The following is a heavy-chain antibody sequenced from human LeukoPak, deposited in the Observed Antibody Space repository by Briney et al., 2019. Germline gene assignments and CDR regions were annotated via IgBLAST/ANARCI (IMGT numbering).Heavy chain of an antibody. Sequence: PSETLSLTCTVSGGSISSGGYYWSWIRQPPGKGLEWIGYIYHSGSTYYNPSLKSRVTISVDRTKNQFSLKLSSVTAADPAVYYCARKDFGRGGAFDIWGQGTMVTVSS. CDR3: ARKDFGRGGAFDI. CDR2: IYHSGST. V-gene: IGHV4-30-2*01. D-gene: IGHD3-10*01. J-gene: IGHJ3*02. CDR1: GGSISSGGYY.